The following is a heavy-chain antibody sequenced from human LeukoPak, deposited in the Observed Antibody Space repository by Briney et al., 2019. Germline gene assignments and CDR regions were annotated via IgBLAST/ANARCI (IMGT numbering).Heavy chain of an antibody. J-gene: IGHJ4*02. V-gene: IGHV4-34*01. CDR3: ARGLRFNFDY. Sequence: SETLSLTCAVYAVSFSNYYWSWIRQPPGKGLEWIGEINHSGSTNYNPSLRSRVTISVDTSKNQFSLKLSSVTAADTAVYYCARGLRFNFDYWGQGTLVTVSS. D-gene: IGHD4-17*01. CDR1: AVSFSNYY. CDR2: INHSGST.